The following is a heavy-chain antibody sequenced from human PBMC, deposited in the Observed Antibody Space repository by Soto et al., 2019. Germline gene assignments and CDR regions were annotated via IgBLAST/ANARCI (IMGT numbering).Heavy chain of an antibody. CDR3: AKAYYDFWSCYYEREASIFDP. CDR2: ISGSGGST. CDR1: GFTFSSYA. J-gene: IGHJ5*02. D-gene: IGHD3-3*01. V-gene: IGHV3-23*01. Sequence: EVQLLESGGGLVQPGGSLRLSCAASGFTFSSYAMSWVRQAPGKGLEWVSAISGSGGSTYYADSVKGRFTISRDNSQNTLYLQMNSLRAEDTAVYYCAKAYYDFWSCYYEREASIFDPWGQGTLVTVSS.